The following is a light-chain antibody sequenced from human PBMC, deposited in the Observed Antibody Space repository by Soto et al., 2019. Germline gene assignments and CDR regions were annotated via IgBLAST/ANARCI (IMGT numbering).Light chain of an antibody. V-gene: IGLV2-14*01. Sequence: QSALTQPASVSGSPGQSITIPCTGTSSDVGGYNYVSWYQQHPGKAPKLMIYDVSNRPSGVSNRFSGSKSGKTASLTISGLQAEDEADYYCSSYTSSNNLVFGGGTKLTVL. J-gene: IGLJ2*01. CDR2: DVS. CDR1: SSDVGGYNY. CDR3: SSYTSSNNLV.